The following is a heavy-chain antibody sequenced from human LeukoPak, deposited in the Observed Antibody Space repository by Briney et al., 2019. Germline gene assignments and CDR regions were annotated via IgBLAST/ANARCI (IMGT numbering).Heavy chain of an antibody. CDR2: IYHGGST. J-gene: IGHJ5*02. Sequence: SETLSLTCAVSGYSISSGYSWSWIRQPPGKGLEWIGYIYHGGSTYYNPSLKSRVTISVDRSKNQFSLKLSSVTAADTAVYYCARERTRGGYCSGGSCPNWFDPWGQGTLVTVSS. D-gene: IGHD2-15*01. V-gene: IGHV4-30-2*01. CDR1: GYSISSGYS. CDR3: ARERTRGGYCSGGSCPNWFDP.